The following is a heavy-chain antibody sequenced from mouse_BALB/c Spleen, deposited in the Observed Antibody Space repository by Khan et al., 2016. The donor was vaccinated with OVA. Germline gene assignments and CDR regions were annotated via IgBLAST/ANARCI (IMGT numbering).Heavy chain of an antibody. CDR2: INPSTGYT. CDR3: ANHGSSSALFTY. D-gene: IGHD1-1*01. V-gene: IGHV1-7*01. CDR1: GYTFTSYW. J-gene: IGHJ3*01. Sequence: QVQLKQSGAELAKPGASVKMSCKASGYTFTSYWMHWVKQRPGQGLEWIGYINPSTGYTEYNQKFKDKATLTAAKSSSTAYMQLSSLTSEDSAVYYCANHGSSSALFTYGGQGTLVTVSA.